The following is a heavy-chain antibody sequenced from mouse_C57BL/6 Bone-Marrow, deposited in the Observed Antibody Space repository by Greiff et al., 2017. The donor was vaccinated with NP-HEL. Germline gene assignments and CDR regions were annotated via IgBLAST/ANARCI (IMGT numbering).Heavy chain of an antibody. J-gene: IGHJ4*01. D-gene: IGHD6-1*01. V-gene: IGHV14-2*01. Sequence: EVKLMESGAERGKPGASVKLSCTASGFNIKDYYMHWVKQRTEQGLEWIGRIDPEDGETKYAQKFQGKATITADTSSNTAYLHFSSLTSEDTTVYYCARSLCDGYALDCWGQGTSVTGSS. CDR3: ARSLCDGYALDC. CDR2: IDPEDGET. CDR1: GFNIKDYY.